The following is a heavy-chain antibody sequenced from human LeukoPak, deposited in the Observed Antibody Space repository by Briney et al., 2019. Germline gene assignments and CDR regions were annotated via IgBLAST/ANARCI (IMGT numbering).Heavy chain of an antibody. CDR1: GFTFSSYA. V-gene: IGHV3-30*04. CDR2: ISYDGSNK. CDR3: VTHGVESGWYYFDY. D-gene: IGHD6-19*01. J-gene: IGHJ4*02. Sequence: GGSLRLSCAASGFTFSSYAMHWVRQAPGKGLEWVAVISYDGSNKYYADSVKGRFTISRDNSKNTLYLQMNSLRAEDTAVYYCVTHGVESGWYYFDYWGQGTLVTVSS.